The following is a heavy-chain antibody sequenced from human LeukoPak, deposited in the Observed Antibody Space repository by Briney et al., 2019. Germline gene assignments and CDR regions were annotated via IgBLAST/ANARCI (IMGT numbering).Heavy chain of an antibody. J-gene: IGHJ5*02. V-gene: IGHV4-4*02. CDR2: IYHSGST. Sequence: SGTLSLTCAVSGGSISSSNWWSWVRQPPGKGLEWIGEIYHSGSTNFNPSLKTRVTISLDKSKKQFSLKLSSVTAADTAVYYCVRGRYSSGWFKDKNWFDPWGQGIPVTVSS. CDR1: GGSISSSNW. D-gene: IGHD6-19*01. CDR3: VRGRYSSGWFKDKNWFDP.